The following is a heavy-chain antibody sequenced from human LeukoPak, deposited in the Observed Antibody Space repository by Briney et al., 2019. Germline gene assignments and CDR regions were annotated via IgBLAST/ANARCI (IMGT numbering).Heavy chain of an antibody. D-gene: IGHD6-13*01. CDR1: GFTVSSND. Sequence: GGSLRLSCAASGFTVSSNDMSWVRQAPGKGLEWVSIIYSGGSTYYADSVKDRFTISRDNSKNTLYLQMNSLRAEDTAVYYCARGGYTGSSWYFIAGFNPWGQGTLVTVSS. CDR3: ARGGYTGSSWYFIAGFNP. V-gene: IGHV3-66*01. J-gene: IGHJ5*02. CDR2: IYSGGST.